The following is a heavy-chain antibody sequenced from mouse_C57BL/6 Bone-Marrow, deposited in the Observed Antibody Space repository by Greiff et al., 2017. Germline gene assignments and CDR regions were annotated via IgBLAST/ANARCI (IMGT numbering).Heavy chain of an antibody. V-gene: IGHV5-2*01. Sequence: EVNVVASGGGLVQPGESLKLSCESNEYEFPSHDMSWVRKTPEKRLELVAAINSDGGSTYYPDTMERRFIISRDNTKKPLYLQMSSLRSEDTALYYCARHITTVVARYFDVWGTGTTVTVSS. CDR3: ARHITTVVARYFDV. D-gene: IGHD1-1*01. J-gene: IGHJ1*03. CDR2: INSDGGST. CDR1: EYEFPSHD.